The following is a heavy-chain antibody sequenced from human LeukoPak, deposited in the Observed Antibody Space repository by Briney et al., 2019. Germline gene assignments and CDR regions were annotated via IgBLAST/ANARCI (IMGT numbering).Heavy chain of an antibody. CDR2: INHSGST. Sequence: SETLSLTCAVYGESFIGFHWNWIRQPPGKGLEWIGDINHSGSTNYNPSLASRVTISVDTSKNQFSLKLSSVTAADTAVYYCARTYYYDSSGYPFDIWGQGTMVTVSS. J-gene: IGHJ3*02. V-gene: IGHV4-34*01. CDR3: ARTYYYDSSGYPFDI. CDR1: GESFIGFH. D-gene: IGHD3-22*01.